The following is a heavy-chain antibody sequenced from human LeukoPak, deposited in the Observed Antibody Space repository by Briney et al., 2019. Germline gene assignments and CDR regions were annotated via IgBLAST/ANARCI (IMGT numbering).Heavy chain of an antibody. J-gene: IGHJ4*02. D-gene: IGHD3-9*01. V-gene: IGHV4-30-4*01. CDR2: IFYSGST. CDR3: ARGYYDVLTIYPKNFDQ. CDR1: GGSIISADHY. Sequence: SETLSLTCTVSGGSIISADHYWSWIRQPPGKGLEWIGYIFYSGSTYYNPSLKSRLTISVDTSKNQFSLKLSSVTAADTAVYYCARGYYDVLTIYPKNFDQRGQGTLVTVSS.